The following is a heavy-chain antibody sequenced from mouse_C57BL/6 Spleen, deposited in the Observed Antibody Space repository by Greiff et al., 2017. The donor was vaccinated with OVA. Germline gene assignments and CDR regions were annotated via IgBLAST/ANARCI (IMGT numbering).Heavy chain of an antibody. D-gene: IGHD1-1*01. CDR3: ARHGDPISNYYGSS. Sequence: EVKLVESGGDLVKPGGSLKLSCAASGFTFSSYGMSWVRQTPDKRLEWVATISSGGSYTYYPDSVKGRFTLSRDNAKNTLYLQMSSLKSEDTAMYYCARHGDPISNYYGSSWGQGTTLTVSS. CDR1: GFTFSSYG. J-gene: IGHJ2*01. CDR2: ISSGGSYT. V-gene: IGHV5-6*02.